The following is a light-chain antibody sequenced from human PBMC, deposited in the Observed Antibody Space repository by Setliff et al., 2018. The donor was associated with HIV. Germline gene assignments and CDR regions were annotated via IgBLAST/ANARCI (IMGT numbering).Light chain of an antibody. Sequence: QSALAQPPPASGSPGQSVTISCTGASSDVGVYNYVSWFQQHPGKAPKLMIYEVTKRPSGVPDRFSGSKSGNTASLTVSGLQAEDEADYYCGSYAGSKSYVFGTGTKVTVL. CDR2: EVT. CDR1: SSDVGVYNY. V-gene: IGLV2-8*01. CDR3: GSYAGSKSYV. J-gene: IGLJ1*01.